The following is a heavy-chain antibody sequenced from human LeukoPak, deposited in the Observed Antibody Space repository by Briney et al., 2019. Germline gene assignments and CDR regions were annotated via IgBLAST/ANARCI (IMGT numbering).Heavy chain of an antibody. CDR2: ISAYNGDT. Sequence: ASLKVSCKASGYIFSSYGFSWVRQAPGQGLEWMGWISAYNGDTNYAQKLQGRVTMTTDTSTSTAYMELRSLRSDDTAVYYCARVPISRGYYFDYWGQGTLVTVSS. V-gene: IGHV1-18*01. CDR1: GYIFSSYG. CDR3: ARVPISRGYYFDY. J-gene: IGHJ4*02.